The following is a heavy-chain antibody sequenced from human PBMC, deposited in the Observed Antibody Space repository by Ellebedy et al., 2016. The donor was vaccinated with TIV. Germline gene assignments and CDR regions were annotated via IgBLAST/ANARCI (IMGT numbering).Heavy chain of an antibody. Sequence: AASVKVSCKASGYTFRNHYLHWVRQAPGQGLEWMGVINPSGGPPRSAQKFQGRVTLTTDTSTSAVYMELSTLNSEDTAVYYCGRATPRYFDVVTGYGLVDFWGLGTLVAVSS. J-gene: IGHJ4*02. CDR2: INPSGGPP. CDR1: GYTFRNHY. CDR3: GRATPRYFDVVTGYGLVDF. V-gene: IGHV1-46*01. D-gene: IGHD3-9*01.